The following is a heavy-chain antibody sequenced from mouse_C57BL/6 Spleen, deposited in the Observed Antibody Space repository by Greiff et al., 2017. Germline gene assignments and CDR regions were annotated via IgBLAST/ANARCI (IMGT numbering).Heavy chain of an antibody. D-gene: IGHD2-5*01. CDR2: ISYDGSN. CDR1: GYSFTSGYY. J-gene: IGHJ4*01. V-gene: IGHV3-6*01. Sequence: EVQLVESGPGLVKPSQSLSLTCSVTGYSFTSGYYWNWIRQFPGNKLEWMGYISYDGSNNYNPSLKNRISITRDTSKNQFFLKLNSVTTEDTATYYCARDGNSNYIMDYWGQGTSVTVSS. CDR3: ARDGNSNYIMDY.